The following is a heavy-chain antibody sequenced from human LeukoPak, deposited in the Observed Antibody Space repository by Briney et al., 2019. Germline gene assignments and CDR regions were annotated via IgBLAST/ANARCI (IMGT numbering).Heavy chain of an antibody. V-gene: IGHV1-46*01. CDR1: GYTFTSYY. D-gene: IGHD1-26*01. CDR2: INPSGGST. CDR3: AFSSYYLQGNYYYMDV. Sequence: ASVKVSCKASGYTFTSYYMHWVRQAPGQGLEWMGIINPSGGSTSYAQKFQGRVTMTRDMSTSTVYMELRSLRSDDTAVYYCAFSSYYLQGNYYYMDVWGKGTTVTVSS. J-gene: IGHJ6*03.